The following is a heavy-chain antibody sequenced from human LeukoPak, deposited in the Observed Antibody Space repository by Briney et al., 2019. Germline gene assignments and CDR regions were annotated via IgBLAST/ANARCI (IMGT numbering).Heavy chain of an antibody. V-gene: IGHV1-2*02. D-gene: IGHD5-24*01. CDR1: GYTSTTYN. CDR3: VTHGNMDL. Sequence: ASVTVSSTASGYTSTTYNMLWVRQAPGQGLEWMAWINPDTGVTNYAQSFQGRVTMTSDTSISTVYMELTRLRSDHTAQYFCVTHGNMDLWPRETTDTVSS. J-gene: IGHJ6*04. CDR2: INPDTGVT.